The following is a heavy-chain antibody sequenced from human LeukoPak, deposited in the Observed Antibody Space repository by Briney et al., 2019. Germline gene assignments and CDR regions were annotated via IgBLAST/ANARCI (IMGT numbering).Heavy chain of an antibody. Sequence: GGSLRLSCEASGFTFHDSYMTWIRQAPGKGLEWVSFISNSGDSIYYADSVKGRFITSRDNAKSSLYLQMNSLRAEDTAVYYCASPQWDNAFNIWGQGTMVTVSS. D-gene: IGHD1-26*01. CDR2: ISNSGDSI. J-gene: IGHJ3*02. CDR3: ASPQWDNAFNI. V-gene: IGHV3-11*04. CDR1: GFTFHDSY.